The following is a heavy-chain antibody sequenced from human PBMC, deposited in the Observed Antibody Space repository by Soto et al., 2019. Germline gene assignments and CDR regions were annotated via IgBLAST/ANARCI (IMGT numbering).Heavy chain of an antibody. J-gene: IGHJ4*02. CDR2: IWHDGSNK. CDR3: TRAAIKGELLDY. Sequence: QVQLVESGGGVVQPGRSLRLSCAASGFTFNNYGMHWVRQAPGKGLEWVALIWHDGSNKGYADSVKGRFTISRDNSKNTLNLQMSSLGVEDTAGYYCTRAAIKGELLDYWGQGTQVTVSS. CDR1: GFTFNNYG. D-gene: IGHD1-26*01. V-gene: IGHV3-33*01.